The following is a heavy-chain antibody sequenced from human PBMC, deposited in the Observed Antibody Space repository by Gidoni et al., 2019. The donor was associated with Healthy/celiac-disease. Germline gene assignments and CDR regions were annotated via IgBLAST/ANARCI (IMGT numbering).Heavy chain of an antibody. Sequence: EAQLVQSGAEVQKPGESLKISCTGSGYSFTSYWLGWVRQMPGKGLEWMWIIYPGDSDTRYSPSCQGQVTISADKSISTAYLQWSSLKASDTAMYYCARNVESPYYYMDVWGKGTTVTVS. V-gene: IGHV5-51*03. CDR2: IYPGDSDT. D-gene: IGHD3-3*01. J-gene: IGHJ6*03. CDR3: ARNVESPYYYMDV. CDR1: GYSFTSYW.